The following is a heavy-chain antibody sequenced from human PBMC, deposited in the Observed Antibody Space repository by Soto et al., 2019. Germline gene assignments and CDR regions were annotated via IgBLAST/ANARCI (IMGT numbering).Heavy chain of an antibody. CDR1: GFTFSSYA. CDR2: ISGSGGST. J-gene: IGHJ1*01. V-gene: IGHV3-23*01. CDR3: ANHQSYYDTNPGEYFQH. D-gene: IGHD3-22*01. Sequence: LRLSCAASGFTFSSYAMSWVRQAPGKGLEWVSAISGSGGSTYYADSVKGRFTISRDNSKNTLYLQMNSLRAEDTAVYYCANHQSYYDTNPGEYFQHWGQGTLVTVSS.